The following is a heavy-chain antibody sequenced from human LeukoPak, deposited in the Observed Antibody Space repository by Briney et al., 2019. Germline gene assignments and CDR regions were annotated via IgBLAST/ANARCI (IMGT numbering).Heavy chain of an antibody. Sequence: SETLSLTCTVSGGSISNTAYYWGWIRQPPGKGLEWIGSLSYSGSPYYNPSLKSRVTISGDMSKNQFSLKLSSVTAADTAVYYCARHSAGTTKDYWGQGTLVTVSS. J-gene: IGHJ4*02. CDR2: LSYSGSP. V-gene: IGHV4-39*01. D-gene: IGHD1-1*01. CDR1: GGSISNTAYY. CDR3: ARHSAGTTKDY.